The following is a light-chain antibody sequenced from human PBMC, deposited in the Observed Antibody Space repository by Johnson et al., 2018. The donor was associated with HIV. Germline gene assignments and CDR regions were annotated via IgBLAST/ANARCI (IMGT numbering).Light chain of an antibody. Sequence: QSVLTQPPSVSAAPGQTVNISCSGNVSNIESYFVSWYQQLPGAAPTLLIYDNNKRPSGIPDRFSGSKSGTSATLGITGLQTGDEADYYCGTWDSSLSAGVFGTGTKVTVL. CDR3: GTWDSSLSAGV. V-gene: IGLV1-51*01. CDR1: VSNIESYF. CDR2: DNN. J-gene: IGLJ1*01.